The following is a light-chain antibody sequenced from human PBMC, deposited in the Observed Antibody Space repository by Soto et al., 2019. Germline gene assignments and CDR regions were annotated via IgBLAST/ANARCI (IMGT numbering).Light chain of an antibody. CDR2: RAS. V-gene: IGKV1-5*03. CDR1: HSIRSY. CDR3: QQCFWHWT. J-gene: IGKJ1*01. Sequence: DIQMTQSPSTLSASVGDRVTITCRASHSIRSYLAWYQQIPGKAPKLLIHRASYLESGVPSRFSGSGSETEFTLSITSLQPDDFATYYCQQCFWHWTFGQGTKVEIK.